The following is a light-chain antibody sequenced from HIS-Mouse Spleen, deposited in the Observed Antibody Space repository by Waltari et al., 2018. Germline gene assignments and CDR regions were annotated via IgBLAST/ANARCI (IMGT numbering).Light chain of an antibody. J-gene: IGLJ2*01. V-gene: IGLV2-23*01. CDR1: NRDVGSFNP. Sequence: QSALTQPASVSGSPGQSIPISCTGTNRDVGSFNPVSWYQQHPGKAPKLMIYEGSKRPSGVSNRFSGSKSGNTASLTISGLQAEDEADYYCCSYAGSSTVVFGGGTKLTVL. CDR2: EGS. CDR3: CSYAGSSTVV.